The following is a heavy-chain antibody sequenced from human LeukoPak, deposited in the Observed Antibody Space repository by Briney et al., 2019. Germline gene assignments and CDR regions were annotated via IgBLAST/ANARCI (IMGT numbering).Heavy chain of an antibody. Sequence: GGSLRLSCAASGFTFDDYAMHWVRQAPGKGLEWVSGISWNSGSIGYADSVKGRFTISRDDSKNTLYLQMNSLKTEDTAVYYCTTATTGYWGQGTLVTVSS. J-gene: IGHJ4*02. V-gene: IGHV3-9*01. CDR2: ISWNSGSI. CDR1: GFTFDDYA. CDR3: TTATTGY. D-gene: IGHD3-9*01.